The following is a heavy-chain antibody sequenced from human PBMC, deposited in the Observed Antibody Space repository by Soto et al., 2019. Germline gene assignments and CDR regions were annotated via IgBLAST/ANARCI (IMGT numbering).Heavy chain of an antibody. CDR1: GGSISSGGYY. CDR3: ARASLYDSSGYYYADAFDI. Sequence: SETLSLTCTVSGGSISSGGYYWSWIRQHPGKGLEWIGYIYYSGSTYYNPSLKSRVTISVDTSKNQFSLKLSSVTAADTAVYYCARASLYDSSGYYYADAFDIWGQGTMVTVSS. D-gene: IGHD3-22*01. CDR2: IYYSGST. J-gene: IGHJ3*02. V-gene: IGHV4-31*03.